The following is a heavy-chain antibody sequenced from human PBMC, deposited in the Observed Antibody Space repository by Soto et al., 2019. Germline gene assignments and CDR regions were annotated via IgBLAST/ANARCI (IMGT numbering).Heavy chain of an antibody. D-gene: IGHD3-10*02. Sequence: QVHLVQSGAEVKKPGASVKVSCKASGYSLTSYYMHWVRQAPGQGLEWMGITNPGDGSTRYAQQFKGRVTMTSDTATSTVYMEMSSLTSEDTGVYYCARSYVTSRPIDYWGQGTLVTVSS. J-gene: IGHJ4*02. V-gene: IGHV1-46*01. CDR2: TNPGDGST. CDR3: ARSYVTSRPIDY. CDR1: GYSLTSYY.